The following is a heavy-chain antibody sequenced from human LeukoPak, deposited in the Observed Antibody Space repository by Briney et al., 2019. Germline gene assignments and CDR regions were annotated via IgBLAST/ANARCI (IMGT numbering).Heavy chain of an antibody. Sequence: GGSLRLSCAASGLTFSSYSMNWVRQAPGKGLEWVSSISSSSSYIYYADSMKGRFTISRDNAKNSLYLQMNSLRAEDTAVYYCARSASLHSGSSGWYDYYYYGMDVWGQGTTVTVSS. J-gene: IGHJ6*02. CDR1: GLTFSSYS. CDR3: ARSASLHSGSSGWYDYYYYGMDV. V-gene: IGHV3-21*01. CDR2: ISSSSSYI. D-gene: IGHD6-19*01.